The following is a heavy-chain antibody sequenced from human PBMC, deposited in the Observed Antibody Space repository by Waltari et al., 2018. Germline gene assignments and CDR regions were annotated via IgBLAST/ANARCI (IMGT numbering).Heavy chain of an antibody. J-gene: IGHJ6*02. CDR3: ARDIVVVPAAINYGMDV. CDR1: GGTFSSYA. D-gene: IGHD2-2*01. V-gene: IGHV1-69*05. Sequence: QVQLVQSGAEVKKPGSSVKVSCKASGGTFSSYAISRVRQAPGQGLEWMGGIIPIFGTANDAQKFQGRVTITTDESTSTAYMELSSLRSEDTAVYYCARDIVVVPAAINYGMDVWGQGTTVTVSS. CDR2: IIPIFGTA.